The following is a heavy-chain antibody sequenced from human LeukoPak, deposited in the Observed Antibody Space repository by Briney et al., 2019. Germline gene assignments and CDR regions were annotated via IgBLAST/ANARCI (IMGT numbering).Heavy chain of an antibody. CDR3: ARHVRGYSYEAVEY. CDR1: GGSVSSSSYY. V-gene: IGHV4-39*01. J-gene: IGHJ4*02. Sequence: SETLSLTCTVSGGSVSSSSYYWGWIRQPPGKGLEWIGSIYYSGSTYYNPSLKSRVTISVDTSKNQFSLKLSSVTAADTAVYYCARHVRGYSYEAVEYWGQGTLVTVSS. D-gene: IGHD5-18*01. CDR2: IYYSGST.